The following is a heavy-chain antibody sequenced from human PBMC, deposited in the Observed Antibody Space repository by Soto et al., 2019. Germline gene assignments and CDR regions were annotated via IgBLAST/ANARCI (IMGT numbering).Heavy chain of an antibody. CDR1: GFTFDDYA. CDR3: VKDINMRIVVCGRFPIHHYRIDV. Sequence: GGSLRLSCAASGFTFDDYAMHWVRQAPGKGLEWVSGISWNSASIGYADSVRGRFTISRDNAKNSLYLQMNSLRTEDTALYYCVKDINMRIVVCGRFPIHHYRIDVPAQGTTVIVSS. CDR2: ISWNSASI. V-gene: IGHV3-9*01. J-gene: IGHJ6*02. D-gene: IGHD2-2*01.